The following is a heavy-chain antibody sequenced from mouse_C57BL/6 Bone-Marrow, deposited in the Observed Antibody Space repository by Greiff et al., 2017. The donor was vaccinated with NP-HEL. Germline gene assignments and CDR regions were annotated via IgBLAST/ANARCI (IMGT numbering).Heavy chain of an antibody. V-gene: IGHV5-4*01. J-gene: IGHJ4*01. CDR3: ARERGYDDYAMDY. D-gene: IGHD2-2*01. Sequence: SGFTFSSYAMSWVRQTPEKRLEWVATISDGGSYTYYPDNVKGRFTISRDNAKNNLYLQMSHLKSEDTAMYYCARERGYDDYAMDYWGQGTSVTVSS. CDR1: GFTFSSYA. CDR2: ISDGGSYT.